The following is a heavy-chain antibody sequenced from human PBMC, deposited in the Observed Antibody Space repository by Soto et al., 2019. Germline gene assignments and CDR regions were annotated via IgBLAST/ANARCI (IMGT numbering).Heavy chain of an antibody. CDR2: IYPGDSDT. CDR1: GYLFTVYL. V-gene: IGHV5-51*01. D-gene: IGHD2-8*01. CDR3: ARHGRVFYGMDV. J-gene: IGHJ6*02. Sequence: GEPLELSWNGSGYLFTVYLIGWVRQMPGKGLEWMGIIYPGDSDTRYSPAFQGQVTISADKSISTAYLQWSSLKASDTAMYYCARHGRVFYGMDVWGQGTTVTVS.